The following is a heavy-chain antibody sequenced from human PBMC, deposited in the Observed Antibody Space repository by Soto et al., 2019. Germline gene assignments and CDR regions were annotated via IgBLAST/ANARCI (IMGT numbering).Heavy chain of an antibody. D-gene: IGHD3-10*01. CDR2: INHSGST. J-gene: IGHJ4*02. CDR1: GGSFSGYY. V-gene: IGHV4-34*01. CDR3: ARGRIVILWFRELSSYYFDY. Sequence: SETLSLTCAVYGGSFSGYYWSWIRQPPGKGLEWIGEINHSGSTNYNPSLKSRVTISVDTSKNQFSLKLSSVTAADTAVYYCARGRIVILWFRELSSYYFDYWGQGTLVTVSS.